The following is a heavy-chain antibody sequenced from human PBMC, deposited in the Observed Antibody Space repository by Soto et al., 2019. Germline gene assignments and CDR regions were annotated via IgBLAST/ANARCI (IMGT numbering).Heavy chain of an antibody. CDR3: AREKTRDIVVVVAAPAGDAFDI. D-gene: IGHD2-15*01. CDR2: INPNSGGT. CDR1: GYTFTGYY. J-gene: IGHJ3*02. Sequence: ASVKVSCKASGYTFTGYYMHWVRQAPGQGLEWMGWINPNSGGTNYAQKFQGRVTMTRDTSISTAYMELSRLRSDDTAVYYCAREKTRDIVVVVAAPAGDAFDICGQGPIVTVSS. V-gene: IGHV1-2*02.